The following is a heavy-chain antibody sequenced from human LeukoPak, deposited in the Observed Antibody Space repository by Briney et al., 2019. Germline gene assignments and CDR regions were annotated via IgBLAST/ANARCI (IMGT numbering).Heavy chain of an antibody. CDR2: INTNTGNP. J-gene: IGHJ5*02. Sequence: GASVKVSCKASGYIFTSYAMNWVRQALGQGLEWMGWINTNTGNPTYAQGFTGRFVFSLDTSANTAYLQISSLKVDDTAVYYCAREGGSSGYSYGYNWFAPWGQGTLVTVSS. D-gene: IGHD5-18*01. V-gene: IGHV7-4-1*02. CDR1: GYIFTSYA. CDR3: AREGGSSGYSYGYNWFAP.